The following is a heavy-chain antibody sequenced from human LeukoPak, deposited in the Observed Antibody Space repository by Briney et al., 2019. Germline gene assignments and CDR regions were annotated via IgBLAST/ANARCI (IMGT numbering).Heavy chain of an antibody. CDR1: GGSISSYY. V-gene: IGHV4-4*07. D-gene: IGHD1-20*01. CDR2: LSPTGSF. J-gene: IGHJ3*02. Sequence: PSETLSLTCTVSGGSISSYYWSWIRQPAGKGLEWIGRLSPTGSFTYSPSLKSRVTMSVDTSKNHFSLKLNSVTAADTAVYYCARALSDNQAFDIWGQGTVVTVSS. CDR3: ARALSDNQAFDI.